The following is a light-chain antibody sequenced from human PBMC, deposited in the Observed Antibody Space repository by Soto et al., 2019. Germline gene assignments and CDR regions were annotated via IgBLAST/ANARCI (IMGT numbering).Light chain of an antibody. V-gene: IGLV1-51*01. J-gene: IGLJ1*01. CDR2: YNN. CDR1: SSNIGTYY. CDR3: GTWDSSLRVYV. Sequence: QSVLTQPPSVSAAPGHEVTISCSGSSSNIGTYYVSWYQQLPGTAPKLLIYYNNKRPSGIPDRFSGSKSGASATLGIAGLQTGDEADYYCGTWDSSLRVYVFGTGTKLTVL.